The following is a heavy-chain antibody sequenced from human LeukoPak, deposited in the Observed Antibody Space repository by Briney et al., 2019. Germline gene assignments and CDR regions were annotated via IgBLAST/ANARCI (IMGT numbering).Heavy chain of an antibody. Sequence: SVKVSCKTSGSTFNNSAISWVRQAPGQGLEWLGGIMPLFGTAGYAQKFQGRVTITKDESTRTVYLELTSLTSDDTAVYYCARDVHGDHGSGWFDPWGQGTLVSVSS. CDR2: IMPLFGTA. J-gene: IGHJ5*02. CDR3: ARDVHGDHGSGWFDP. V-gene: IGHV1-69*05. CDR1: GSTFNNSA. D-gene: IGHD2-21*02.